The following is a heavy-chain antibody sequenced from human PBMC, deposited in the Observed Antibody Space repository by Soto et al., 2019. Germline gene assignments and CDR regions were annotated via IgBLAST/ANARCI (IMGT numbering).Heavy chain of an antibody. D-gene: IGHD6-13*01. J-gene: IGHJ6*02. Sequence: GASVKVSCKASGYTFTSYGISWLRQAPGQGLEWMGWISAYNGNTNYAQKLQGRVTMTTDTSTSTAYMELRSLRSDDTAVYYCARGTRYSSSWPKYYYYYYGMDVWGQGTTVTVSS. CDR1: GYTFTSYG. CDR3: ARGTRYSSSWPKYYYYYYGMDV. V-gene: IGHV1-18*04. CDR2: ISAYNGNT.